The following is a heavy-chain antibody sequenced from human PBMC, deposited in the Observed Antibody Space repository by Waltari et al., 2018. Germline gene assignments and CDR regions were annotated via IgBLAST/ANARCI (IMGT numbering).Heavy chain of an antibody. V-gene: IGHV3-48*04. CDR1: GFTFSSYS. CDR3: ARDYLVVVPAAQNWFDP. CDR2: ISSSSSTI. D-gene: IGHD2-2*01. Sequence: EVQLVESGGGLVQPGGSLRLSCAASGFTFSSYSMNWVRQAPGKGLEWVSYISSSSSTIYYADSVKGRFTISRDNAKNSLYLQMNSLRAEDTAVYYCARDYLVVVPAAQNWFDPWGQGTLVTVSS. J-gene: IGHJ5*02.